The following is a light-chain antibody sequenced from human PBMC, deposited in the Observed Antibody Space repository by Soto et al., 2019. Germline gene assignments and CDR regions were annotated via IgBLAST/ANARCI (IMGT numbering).Light chain of an antibody. CDR3: QQYTSYSYT. V-gene: IGKV1-5*03. Sequence: DVQMTQSPSTLSASVGDRVTITCRASQRISSWLAWYQQKPGKAPKLLIHQASTLESGVPSRFSGSGFGTEFTLTISSVQPGDFATYYCQQYTSYSYTFGQGTRLEIK. CDR1: QRISSW. CDR2: QAS. J-gene: IGKJ2*01.